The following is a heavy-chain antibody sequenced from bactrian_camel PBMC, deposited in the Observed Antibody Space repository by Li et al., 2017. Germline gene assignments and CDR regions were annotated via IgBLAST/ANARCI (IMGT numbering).Heavy chain of an antibody. CDR2: INSGGGST. Sequence: DVQLVESGGALVQPGGSLRLSCAASGFTFSSDDMSWVRQAPGKGLEWVSAINSGGGSTYYADSVKGRFTISKDNAKNTLYLQMNSLKPEDTAMYYCGAARAISGTCLEYKNWGPGTQVTVS. CDR3: GAARAISGTCLEYKN. V-gene: IGHV3S40*01. D-gene: IGHD4*01. J-gene: IGHJ4*01. CDR1: GFTFSSDD.